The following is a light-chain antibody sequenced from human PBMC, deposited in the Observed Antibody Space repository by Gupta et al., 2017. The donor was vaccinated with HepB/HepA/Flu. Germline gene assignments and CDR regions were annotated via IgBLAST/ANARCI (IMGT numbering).Light chain of an antibody. V-gene: IGKV3-20*01. CDR2: DAS. CDR3: QQYGSSPVT. J-gene: IGKJ5*01. CDR1: QSVSSSY. Sequence: EIVLTQSPGTLSLSPGERATLSCRASQSVSSSYLAWYQQRPGQAPRLLIYDASSRATGIPDRFSGSGSGTDFTLTISRLEPEDFAVYYCQQYGSSPVTFGQGTRLEI.